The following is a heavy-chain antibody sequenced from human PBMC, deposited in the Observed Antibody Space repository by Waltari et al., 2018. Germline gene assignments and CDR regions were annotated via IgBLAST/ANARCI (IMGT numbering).Heavy chain of an antibody. D-gene: IGHD3-10*01. CDR2: VHYTGKT. J-gene: IGHJ4*02. Sequence: RLQESGPGRMKPSETLYLICTVSGASISISTHYWGWIRQTPGMGPEWIGSVHYTGKTYNNPSLESRVSLSVDTSKNLFSLELTSVTAADTATYFCARSFGGSGSYKFDTWGRGILVSVSS. V-gene: IGHV4-39*02. CDR1: GASISISTHY. CDR3: ARSFGGSGSYKFDT.